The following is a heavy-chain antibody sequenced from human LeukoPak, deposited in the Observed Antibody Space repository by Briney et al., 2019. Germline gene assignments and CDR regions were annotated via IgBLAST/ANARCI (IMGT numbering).Heavy chain of an antibody. D-gene: IGHD6-13*01. V-gene: IGHV3-74*01. CDR3: ARGDSSSFYSFFYGLDV. CDR1: GFTVSSNY. Sequence: GGSLRLSCAASGFTVSSNYMSWVRQAPGKGLVYVSRINSDGTSSSSADSVKGRFTISRDNAKNTLYLQMNNLRAEDTAVYYCARGDSSSFYSFFYGLDVWGQGTTVTVSS. J-gene: IGHJ6*02. CDR2: INSDGTSS.